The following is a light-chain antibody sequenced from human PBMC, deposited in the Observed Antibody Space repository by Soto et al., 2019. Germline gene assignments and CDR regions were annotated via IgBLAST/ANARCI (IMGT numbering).Light chain of an antibody. J-gene: IGKJ1*01. Sequence: EIVLTQSPGTLSLSPGERATLSCRASHSVSSSYLAWYQQKPGQAPRLLIYGASSRATGIPDRFSGSGSGTDFTLTIIRLEPEDFAVYYCQQYGSSPRTFGQGTKVEIK. CDR3: QQYGSSPRT. V-gene: IGKV3-20*01. CDR1: HSVSSSY. CDR2: GAS.